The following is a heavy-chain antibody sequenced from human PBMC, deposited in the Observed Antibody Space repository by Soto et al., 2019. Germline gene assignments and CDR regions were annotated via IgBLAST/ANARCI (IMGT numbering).Heavy chain of an antibody. J-gene: IGHJ4*02. V-gene: IGHV4-59*01. CDR3: ARSVAVPGAHIDY. CDR1: GGSISGSY. Sequence: SETLSLTCSVSGGSISGSYWSWIRQSPGKGLEWLGYVYYTGSTNYSPSLRSRVSISVDTSKNEFSLRLSSVTAADTAVYFCARSVAVPGAHIDYWGQGTQVTVPS. CDR2: VYYTGST. D-gene: IGHD6-19*01.